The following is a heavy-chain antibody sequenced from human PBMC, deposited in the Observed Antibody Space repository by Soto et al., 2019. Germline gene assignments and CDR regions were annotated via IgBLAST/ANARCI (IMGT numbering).Heavy chain of an antibody. CDR2: ISAYNGNT. CDR3: ARERVTLVPGPQNWFDP. J-gene: IGHJ5*02. D-gene: IGHD3-10*01. V-gene: IGHV1-18*01. Sequence: QVHLVQSRGEVKKTGASVTVSCKASGYRFASYAIGWVRQAPGQGLEWVGWISAYNGNTRYAQKLQGRVTMTTDTSTSTAYMELRSLKSDDTAVYYCARERVTLVPGPQNWFDPWDQGTLVTVSS. CDR1: GYRFASYA.